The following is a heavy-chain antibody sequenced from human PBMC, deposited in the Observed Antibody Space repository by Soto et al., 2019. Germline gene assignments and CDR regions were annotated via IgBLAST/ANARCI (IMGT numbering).Heavy chain of an antibody. CDR3: ARQYYYDSSGPPGLRN. V-gene: IGHV5-10-1*01. CDR2: IDPSDSYT. D-gene: IGHD3-22*01. J-gene: IGHJ4*02. Sequence: PGEALKISGKGSGCSFTSYWISWVRQMPGKGLEWMGRIDPSDSYTSYSPSFQGHVTISADKSISTAYLQWSSLKASDTAMYYCARQYYYDSSGPPGLRNWGQGTLVTVSS. CDR1: GCSFTSYW.